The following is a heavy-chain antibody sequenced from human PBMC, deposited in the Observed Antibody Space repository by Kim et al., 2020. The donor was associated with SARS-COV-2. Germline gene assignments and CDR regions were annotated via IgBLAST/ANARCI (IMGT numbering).Heavy chain of an antibody. D-gene: IGHD2-2*01. V-gene: IGHV4-34*01. J-gene: IGHJ4*02. CDR2: INHSGST. CDR3: ARRSTSCYFDY. Sequence: SETLSLTCAVYGGSFSGYYWSWIRQPPGKGLEWIGEINHSGSTNYNPSLKSRVTISVDTSKNKFSLKLSSVTTADTAVYYCARRSTSCYFDYCGQGTLVTVSS. CDR1: GGSFSGYY.